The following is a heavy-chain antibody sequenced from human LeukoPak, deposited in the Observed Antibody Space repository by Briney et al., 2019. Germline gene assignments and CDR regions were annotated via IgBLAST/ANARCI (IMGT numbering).Heavy chain of an antibody. Sequence: ASVKVSCKASGYTFTSYDINWVRQASGQGLEWMGWMNPNSGNTGYAQKFQGRVTMTRNTSISTAYMELSSLRSEDTAVYYCARINVPPPVGSKELRNFDWQYYFDYWGQGTLVTVSS. V-gene: IGHV1-8*01. CDR3: ARINVPPPVGSKELRNFDWQYYFDY. CDR2: MNPNSGNT. CDR1: GYTFTSYD. J-gene: IGHJ4*02. D-gene: IGHD3-9*01.